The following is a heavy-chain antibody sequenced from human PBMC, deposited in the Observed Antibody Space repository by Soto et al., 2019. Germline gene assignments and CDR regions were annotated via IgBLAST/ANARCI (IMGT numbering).Heavy chain of an antibody. J-gene: IGHJ6*02. CDR3: ARENGYSYGRRPHIYYYYGMDV. CDR2: IYYSGST. D-gene: IGHD5-18*01. CDR1: GGSISSYY. Sequence: SETLSLTCTVSGGSISSYYWSWIRQPPGKGLEWIGYIYYSGSTNYNPSLKSRVTISVDTSKNQFSLKLSSVTAADTAVYYCARENGYSYGRRPHIYYYYGMDVWGQGTTVTVSS. V-gene: IGHV4-59*01.